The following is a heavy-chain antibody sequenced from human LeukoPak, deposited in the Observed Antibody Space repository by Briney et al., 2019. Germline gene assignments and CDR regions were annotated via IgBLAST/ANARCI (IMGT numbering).Heavy chain of an antibody. CDR2: IKQDGSDR. CDR3: VRDRGWSTFDY. D-gene: IGHD6-19*01. J-gene: IGHJ4*02. V-gene: IGHV3-7*01. Sequence: ETLSLTCAVYGGSFSGYYWSWIRQPPGKGLEWVAKIKQDGSDRYYVDSVKGRFTISRDNAKNSLYVQMNSLSAEDTAVYYCVRDRGWSTFDYWGQGTLVTVSS. CDR1: GGSFSGYY.